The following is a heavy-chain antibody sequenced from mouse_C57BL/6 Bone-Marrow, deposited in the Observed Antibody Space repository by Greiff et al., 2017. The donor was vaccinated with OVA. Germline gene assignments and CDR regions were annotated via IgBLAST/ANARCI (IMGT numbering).Heavy chain of an antibody. CDR1: GYTFTSYW. CDR2: IHPNSGST. CDR3: ASDYYGSSYWDVDV. D-gene: IGHD1-1*01. Sequence: VQLQQPGAELVKPGASVKLSCKASGYTFTSYWMHWVKQRPGQGLEWIGMIHPNSGSTNYNEKFKSKATLTVDKSSSTAYMQLSSLTSEDSAVDYCASDYYGSSYWDVDVWGTGTTVTVSS. J-gene: IGHJ1*03. V-gene: IGHV1-64*01.